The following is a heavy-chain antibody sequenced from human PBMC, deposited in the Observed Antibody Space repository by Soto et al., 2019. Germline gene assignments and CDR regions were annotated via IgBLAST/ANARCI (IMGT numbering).Heavy chain of an antibody. D-gene: IGHD3-22*01. Sequence: SETLSLTCTVSGGSISSGDYYWSWIRQPPGKGLEWIGYIYYSGSTYYNPSLKSRVTISVDTSKNQFSLKLSSVTAADTAVYYCASGADDSYNSSGYTDIWGQGTMVTVSS. CDR3: ASGADDSYNSSGYTDI. CDR2: IYYSGST. V-gene: IGHV4-30-4*01. CDR1: GGSISSGDYY. J-gene: IGHJ3*02.